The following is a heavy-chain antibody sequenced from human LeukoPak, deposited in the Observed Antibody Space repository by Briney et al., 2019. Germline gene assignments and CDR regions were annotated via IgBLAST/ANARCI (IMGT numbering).Heavy chain of an antibody. V-gene: IGHV4-4*07. J-gene: IGHJ5*02. CDR1: GGSISSYY. CDR3: ARVRAAAGTINWFDP. Sequence: SETLSLTCTVSGGSISSYYWSWIRQPAGKGLEWIGRIYTSGSTNYNPSLKSRVTMSVDTSKNQFSLKLSSVTAADTAVYYCARVRAAAGTINWFDPWGQGTLVTVFS. D-gene: IGHD6-13*01. CDR2: IYTSGST.